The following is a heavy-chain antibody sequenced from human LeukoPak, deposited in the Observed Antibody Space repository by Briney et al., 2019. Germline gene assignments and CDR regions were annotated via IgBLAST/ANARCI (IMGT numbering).Heavy chain of an antibody. CDR3: ATGLKWDQPGGDY. J-gene: IGHJ4*02. CDR1: GLIFSSAW. D-gene: IGHD1-26*01. CDR2: IRSNADGGTT. V-gene: IGHV3-15*05. Sequence: PGGSLRLSCAASGLIFSSAWMIWVRQAPGRGLEFVGRIRSNADGGTTDYAAPVNGRFTISRDESQNTLHLQMNSLKTEDTAVYYCATGLKWDQPGGDYWGQGTLVTASP.